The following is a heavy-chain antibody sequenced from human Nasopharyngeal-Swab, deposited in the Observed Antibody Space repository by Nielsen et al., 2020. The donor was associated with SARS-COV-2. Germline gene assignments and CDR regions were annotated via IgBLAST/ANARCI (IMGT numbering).Heavy chain of an antibody. Sequence: GESLKISCAASGFTFSSYAMHWVRQAPGKGLEWVAVISYDGSNKYYADSVKGRFTISRDNSKNTLYLQMNSLRAGDTAVYYCAREGSLGGMDVWGQGTTVTVPS. V-gene: IGHV3-30-3*01. J-gene: IGHJ6*02. CDR2: ISYDGSNK. CDR1: GFTFSSYA. CDR3: AREGSLGGMDV.